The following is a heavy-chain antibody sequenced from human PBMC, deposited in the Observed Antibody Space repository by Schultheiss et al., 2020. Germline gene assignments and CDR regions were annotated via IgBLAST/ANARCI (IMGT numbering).Heavy chain of an antibody. CDR1: GYTFTSYY. CDR2: INPSGGST. D-gene: IGHD3-22*01. Sequence: ASVKVSCKASGYTFTSYYMHWVRQAPGQGLEWMGIINPSGGSTSYAQKFQGRVTMTRDTSTSTVYMELSSLRSEDTAVYYCARDLRLITMIVVVNGMDVWGQGTTVTV. V-gene: IGHV1-46*01. CDR3: ARDLRLITMIVVVNGMDV. J-gene: IGHJ6*02.